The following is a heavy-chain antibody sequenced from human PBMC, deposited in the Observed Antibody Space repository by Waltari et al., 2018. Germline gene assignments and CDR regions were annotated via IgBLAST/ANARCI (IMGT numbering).Heavy chain of an antibody. Sequence: EVQLVESGGGLVKPGGSLRLSCAASGFNFSAFTMNWVRQAPGKGLEWISAISGSGESTYYADSVKGRFSISRDNPKNTLYLQMSSLRAEDTAVYYCAKGTNMVITHSYFDCWGQGILVTVSS. D-gene: IGHD2-21*01. CDR3: AKGTNMVITHSYFDC. J-gene: IGHJ4*02. CDR2: ISGSGEST. CDR1: GFNFSAFT. V-gene: IGHV3-23*04.